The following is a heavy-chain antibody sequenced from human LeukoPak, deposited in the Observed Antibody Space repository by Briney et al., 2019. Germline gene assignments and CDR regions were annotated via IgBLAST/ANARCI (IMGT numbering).Heavy chain of an antibody. CDR1: GGSISSGGYS. CDR2: IYHSGST. CDR3: ASSYSKDAFDI. V-gene: IGHV4-30-2*01. J-gene: IGHJ3*02. Sequence: PSETLSLTCAVSGGSISSGGYSWSWIRQPPGKGLEWIGYIYHSGSTYYNPSLKSRVTISVDRSKNQFSLKLSSVTAADTAVCYCASSYSKDAFDIWGQGTMVTVSS. D-gene: IGHD2-15*01.